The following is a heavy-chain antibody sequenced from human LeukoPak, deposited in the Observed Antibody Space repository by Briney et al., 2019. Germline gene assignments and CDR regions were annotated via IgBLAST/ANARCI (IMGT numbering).Heavy chain of an antibody. D-gene: IGHD3-22*01. V-gene: IGHV4-38-2*02. CDR3: ARDTIYYDSSGSSPFDY. J-gene: IGHJ4*02. Sequence: SETLSLTFTVSGYSISSGYYWGWIRQPPGKGLEWIGSIYHSGSTYYNQSLKSRVTISVDTSKNQFSLKLSSVTAADTAVYYCARDTIYYDSSGSSPFDYWGQGTLVTVSS. CDR1: GYSISSGYY. CDR2: IYHSGST.